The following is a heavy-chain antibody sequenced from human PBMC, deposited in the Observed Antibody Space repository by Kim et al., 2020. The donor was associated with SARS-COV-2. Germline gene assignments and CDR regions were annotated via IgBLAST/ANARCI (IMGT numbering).Heavy chain of an antibody. Sequence: GGSLRLSCAASGFNFRSYTINWIRQAPGRGLEWVSSISSSSNYIDYTDSVKGRFTVSRDNGMNLVSLQMNSLRAEDTAVYYCARVDVAVAGDSWGQGTLVTVSS. CDR2: ISSSSNYI. CDR1: GFNFRSYT. J-gene: IGHJ4*02. CDR3: ARVDVAVAGDS. D-gene: IGHD6-19*01. V-gene: IGHV3-21*04.